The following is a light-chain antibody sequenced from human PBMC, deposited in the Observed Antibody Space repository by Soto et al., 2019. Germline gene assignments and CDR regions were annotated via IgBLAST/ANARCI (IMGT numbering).Light chain of an antibody. CDR1: QSLLLGVGDTF. Sequence: VMTQTPLSLSVAPGQPASISCKSTQSLLLGVGDTFLSWYQQKPGLAPRLLIYGVSNRATGIPDRFSGSGSGTDFILTISRLEPEDFALYYCGQFVSSPPRTFGQGTKVDIK. J-gene: IGKJ1*01. CDR3: GQFVSSPPRT. V-gene: IGKV3-20*01. CDR2: GVS.